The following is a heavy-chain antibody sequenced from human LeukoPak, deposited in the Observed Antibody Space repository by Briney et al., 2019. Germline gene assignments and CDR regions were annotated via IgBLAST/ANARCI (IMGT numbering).Heavy chain of an antibody. CDR1: GYTFTGYY. J-gene: IGHJ4*02. D-gene: IGHD7-27*01. CDR3: ARDWGSLTGDVGGVDY. CDR2: INPNSGGT. V-gene: IGHV1-2*02. Sequence: ASVKVSCKASGYTFTGYYMHWVRQAPGQGLEWMGWINPNSGGTNYAQKFQGRVTMTRDTSISTAYMELSRLRSDDTAVYYCARDWGSLTGDVGGVDYWGQGTLVTVSS.